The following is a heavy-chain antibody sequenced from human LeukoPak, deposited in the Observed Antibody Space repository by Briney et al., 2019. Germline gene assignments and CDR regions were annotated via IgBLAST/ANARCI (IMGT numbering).Heavy chain of an antibody. CDR3: ARVEGCSSTSCYKAWYFDL. V-gene: IGHV3-9*01. CDR1: GFTFDDYA. CDR2: ISWNSGSI. J-gene: IGHJ2*01. Sequence: SLRLSCAASGFTFDDYAMHWVRQAPGKGLEWVSGISWNSGSIGYADSVKGRFTISRDNAKNSLYLQMNSLRAEDTAVYYCARVEGCSSTSCYKAWYFDLWGRGTLVTVSS. D-gene: IGHD2-2*02.